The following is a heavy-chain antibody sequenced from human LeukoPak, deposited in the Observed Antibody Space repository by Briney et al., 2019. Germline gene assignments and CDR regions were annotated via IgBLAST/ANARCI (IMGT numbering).Heavy chain of an antibody. CDR1: GGTFSSYA. V-gene: IGHV1-69*04. CDR3: ARERAIFGVVRNNWFDP. CDR2: IIPILDIA. Sequence: VASVKVSCKASGGTFSSYAISWVRQAPGQGLEWMGRIIPILDIANYAQKFQGRVTITADKSTSTAYMELSSLRSEDTAVYYCARERAIFGVVRNNWFDPWGQGTLVTVSS. D-gene: IGHD3-3*01. J-gene: IGHJ5*02.